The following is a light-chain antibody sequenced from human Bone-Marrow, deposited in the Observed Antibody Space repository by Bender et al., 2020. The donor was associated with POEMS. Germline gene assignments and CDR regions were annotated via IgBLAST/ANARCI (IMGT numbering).Light chain of an antibody. J-gene: IGLJ3*02. Sequence: QSALTQPASVSGSLGQSITISCTGTSSDIGGYKYVSWYQQYPGKAPKVIIYEVSNRPSGVSNRLSGSKSGNTASLTISGLQAEDEADYYCSSYTSSSKLVFGGGTKLTVL. V-gene: IGLV2-14*01. CDR1: SSDIGGYKY. CDR3: SSYTSSSKLV. CDR2: EVS.